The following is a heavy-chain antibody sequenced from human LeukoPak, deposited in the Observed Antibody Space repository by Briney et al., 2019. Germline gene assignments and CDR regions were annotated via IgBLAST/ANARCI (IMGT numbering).Heavy chain of an antibody. V-gene: IGHV3-30*02. CDR3: AKDQVEMVTIARGYFDY. CDR2: IQYDGNDK. D-gene: IGHD5-24*01. CDR1: GFTFSSYG. Sequence: GGSLRLSCAASGFTFSSYGMHWVRQAPGKGLEWVAFIQYDGNDKYYADSVKGRFTISRDNSKNTLFLQMNSLRAEDTAVYHCAKDQVEMVTIARGYFDYWGQGILVTVSS. J-gene: IGHJ4*02.